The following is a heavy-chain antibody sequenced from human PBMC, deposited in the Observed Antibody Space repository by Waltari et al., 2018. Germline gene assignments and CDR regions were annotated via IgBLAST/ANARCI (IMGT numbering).Heavy chain of an antibody. J-gene: IGHJ5*02. D-gene: IGHD4-17*01. CDR2: INYNGNYK. CDR1: GFSFHSYS. V-gene: IGHV3-21*01. CDR3: AKGDTLTTRFFDP. Sequence: EVQLVESGGGLVKPGGSLRLSCAPSGFSFHSYSMIWVRQAPGKGLEWFSSINYNGNYKYYADSVTGRFTISRDSATNSLYLQMTNLRVEDTAVYYCAKGDTLTTRFFDPWGQGTLVTVSS.